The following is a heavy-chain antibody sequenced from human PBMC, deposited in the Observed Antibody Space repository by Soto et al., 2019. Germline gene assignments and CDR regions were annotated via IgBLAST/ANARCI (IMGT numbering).Heavy chain of an antibody. Sequence: GGSLRLSCTASGFIFNNSAMTWVRQAPGQGLQWVASVSDNGGSRGGTYYADSVKGRFTISRDNSKNTLYLQLDSLTGADTAVYYCASAKAVVIAALGIWGQGTMVTVSS. D-gene: IGHD2-21*01. V-gene: IGHV3-23*01. CDR2: VSDNGGSRGGT. CDR1: GFIFNNSA. CDR3: ASAKAVVIAALGI. J-gene: IGHJ3*02.